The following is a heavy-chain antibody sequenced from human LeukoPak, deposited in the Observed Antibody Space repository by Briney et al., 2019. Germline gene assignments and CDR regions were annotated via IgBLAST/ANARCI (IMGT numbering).Heavy chain of an antibody. J-gene: IGHJ6*03. CDR2: INHSGST. D-gene: IGHD5-12*01. Sequence: SETLSLTCAVYGGSFSGYYWSWIRQPPGKGLEWIGEINHSGSTNYNPSLKSRVIISVDTSKNQFSLKLNSVTAADTAVYYCATTYSNYYYDYLDVWGKGTTVTVSS. CDR3: ATTYSNYYYDYLDV. CDR1: GGSFSGYY. V-gene: IGHV4-34*01.